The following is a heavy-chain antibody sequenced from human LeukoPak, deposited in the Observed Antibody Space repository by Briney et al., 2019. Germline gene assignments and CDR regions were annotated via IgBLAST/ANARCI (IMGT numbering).Heavy chain of an antibody. Sequence: PSETLSLTCTVSGGSISSYYWSWIRRPPGKGLEWIGYIYYSGSTNYNPSLKSRVTISVDTSKNQFSLKLSSVTAADTAVYYCARDFRYSGYDITYFDYWGQGTLVTVSS. CDR1: GGSISSYY. V-gene: IGHV4-59*01. D-gene: IGHD5-12*01. CDR3: ARDFRYSGYDITYFDY. CDR2: IYYSGST. J-gene: IGHJ4*02.